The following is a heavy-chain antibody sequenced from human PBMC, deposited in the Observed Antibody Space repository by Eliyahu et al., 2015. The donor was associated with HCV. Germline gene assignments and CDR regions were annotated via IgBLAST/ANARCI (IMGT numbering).Heavy chain of an antibody. CDR3: AKHRGWLVGYYFDY. D-gene: IGHD6-19*01. Sequence: EVQLLESGGGLVQPGGSLXLSCXASGFTFSXXAMXWVRQAPGKGLGWVSAISGSGGSTYYADSVKGRFTISRDNSKNTLYLQMNSLRAEDTAVYYCAKHRGWLVGYYFDYWGQGTLVTVSS. J-gene: IGHJ4*02. CDR2: ISGSGGST. V-gene: IGHV3-23*01. CDR1: GFTFSXXA.